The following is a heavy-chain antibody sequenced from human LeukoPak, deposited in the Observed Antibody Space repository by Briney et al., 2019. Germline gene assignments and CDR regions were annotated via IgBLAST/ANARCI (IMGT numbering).Heavy chain of an antibody. Sequence: ASVKVSCKASGYTFTGYYMHWVRQAPGQGLEWMGWINPNSGDTNYAQKFQGRVTMTRDTSISTAYMELSRLRSDDTAVYYCASSTTAMANDYWGQGTLVTVSS. J-gene: IGHJ4*02. V-gene: IGHV1-2*02. CDR2: INPNSGDT. CDR1: GYTFTGYY. CDR3: ASSTTAMANDY. D-gene: IGHD5-18*01.